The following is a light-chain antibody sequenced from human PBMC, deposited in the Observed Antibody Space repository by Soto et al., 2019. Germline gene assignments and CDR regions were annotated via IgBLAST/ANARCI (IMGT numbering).Light chain of an antibody. CDR2: VVS. Sequence: QSALTQPASGSGYPGPSITISCTGTSSHVGGYNYVSWYQQHPDKAPKLMIYVVSNRPSGVSNRFSGSKSVNTASLTISGLHAEDEADYYCSSYKSSDTHYVFGTVTKFTVL. V-gene: IGLV2-14*01. CDR3: SSYKSSDTHYV. J-gene: IGLJ1*01. CDR1: SSHVGGYNY.